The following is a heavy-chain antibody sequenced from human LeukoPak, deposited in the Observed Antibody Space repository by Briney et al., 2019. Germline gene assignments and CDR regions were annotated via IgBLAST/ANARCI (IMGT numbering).Heavy chain of an antibody. J-gene: IGHJ5*02. V-gene: IGHV3-7*03. D-gene: IGHD7-27*01. CDR3: ARGHWGLDP. Sequence: PGGSLRLSCEASRFTIGSYWMSWVRQAPGKGLEWVATLNQDGGEKYYVDSVKGRFTISRDNAKNSLYLQMNSLRADDTAVYYCARGHWGLDPWGQGTLVIVSS. CDR2: LNQDGGEK. CDR1: RFTIGSYW.